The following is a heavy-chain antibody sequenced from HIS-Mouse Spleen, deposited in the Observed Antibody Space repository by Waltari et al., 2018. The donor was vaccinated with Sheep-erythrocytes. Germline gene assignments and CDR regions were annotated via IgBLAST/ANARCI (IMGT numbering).Heavy chain of an antibody. CDR3: ARALIITMVRGVTSNWFDP. J-gene: IGHJ5*02. CDR2: IDSRGGT. D-gene: IGHD3-10*01. V-gene: IGHV4-31*03. Sequence: QVQLQESGPGLVKPSQTLSLTCTVSGGSISSGGYYWRWIRQHPGKGLEWIGYIDSRGGTDDNRSLRSRVTIAVETSKNQFSLKLSAVTAADTAVYYCARALIITMVRGVTSNWFDPWGQGTLVTVSS. CDR1: GGSISSGGYY.